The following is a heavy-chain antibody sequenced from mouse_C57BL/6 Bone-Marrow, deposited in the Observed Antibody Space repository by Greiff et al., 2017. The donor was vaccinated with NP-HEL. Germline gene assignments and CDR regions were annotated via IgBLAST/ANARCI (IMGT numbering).Heavy chain of an antibody. CDR2: IDPSDSYT. CDR1: GYTFTSYW. Sequence: QVQLQQPGAELVMPGASVKLSCKASGYTFTSYWMHWVKQRPGQGLEWIGEIDPSDSYTNYNKKFKGKSTLTVDKSSTTAYMQLSSLTSEDSAVSYCARRRGIYYDDGFDYWGQGTTLTVSS. D-gene: IGHD2-4*01. J-gene: IGHJ2*01. CDR3: ARRRGIYYDDGFDY. V-gene: IGHV1-69*01.